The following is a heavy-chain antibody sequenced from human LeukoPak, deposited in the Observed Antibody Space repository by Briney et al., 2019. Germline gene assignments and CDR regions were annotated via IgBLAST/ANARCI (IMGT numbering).Heavy chain of an antibody. D-gene: IGHD6-13*01. CDR2: IYHSGAI. CDR1: GYSISSGYY. V-gene: IGHV4-38-2*02. J-gene: IGHJ4*02. Sequence: TSETLSLTCTVSGYSISSGYYWGWIRQPPGKELEWLASIYHSGAIYYNPSLKSRVTISVDTSKNQFSLKLTSVTAADTAVYYCARGLGRQQLVSPFDYWGQGTLVTVSS. CDR3: ARGLGRQQLVSPFDY.